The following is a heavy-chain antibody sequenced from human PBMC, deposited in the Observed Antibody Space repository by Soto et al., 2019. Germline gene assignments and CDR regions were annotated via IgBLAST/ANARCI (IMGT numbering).Heavy chain of an antibody. V-gene: IGHV5-51*01. CDR2: IYPGDSDT. CDR3: ARTIFGVVTPPYYYYYYGMDV. Sequence: GESLKISCKGSEYSFTSYWIGWVRQMPGKGLEWMGIIYPGDSDTRYSPSFQGQVTISADKSISTAYLQWSSLKASDTAMYYSARTIFGVVTPPYYYYYYGMDVWGQGTTVTVSS. J-gene: IGHJ6*02. CDR1: EYSFTSYW. D-gene: IGHD3-3*01.